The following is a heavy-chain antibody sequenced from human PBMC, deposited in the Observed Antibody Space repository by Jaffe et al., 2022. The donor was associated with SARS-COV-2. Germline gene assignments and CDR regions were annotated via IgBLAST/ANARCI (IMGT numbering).Heavy chain of an antibody. CDR2: INPNSGGT. J-gene: IGHJ5*02. D-gene: IGHD2-2*01. CDR3: ARGGNISVLPTAKRPVFDP. Sequence: QVQLVQSGAEVKTPGASVKVSCKASGYTFTGYFMHWVRQAPGQGLEWMGWINPNSGGTEYAQRFQGRVTVTRDTSISTVYMELSRLRVDDTAVYYCARGGNISVLPTAKRPVFDPWGQGTLVIVSS. CDR1: GYTFTGYF. V-gene: IGHV1-2*02.